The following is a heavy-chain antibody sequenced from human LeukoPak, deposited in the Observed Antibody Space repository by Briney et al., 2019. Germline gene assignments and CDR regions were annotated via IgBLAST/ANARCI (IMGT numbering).Heavy chain of an antibody. V-gene: IGHV4-59*01. CDR2: IYYGGTT. CDR1: GGSISYYY. CDR3: AREDPQTTVPEGMDV. J-gene: IGHJ6*02. Sequence: SETLSLTCTVSGGSISYYYWSWIRQSPGKGLEWIGYIYYGGTTNYNPSLKSRVTISVDTSKNQFSLQLRSVTAADTAVYYCAREDPQTTVPEGMDVWGQGTTVTVSS. D-gene: IGHD4-17*01.